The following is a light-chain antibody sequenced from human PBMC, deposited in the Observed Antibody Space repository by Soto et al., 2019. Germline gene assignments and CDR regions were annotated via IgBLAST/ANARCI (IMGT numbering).Light chain of an antibody. V-gene: IGLV2-14*02. CDR1: SSDIGTYNL. CDR2: EGI. CDR3: SSYTTTNSPYV. Sequence: QSALTQPASVSGSPGQSITISCMGTSSDIGTYNLVSWYQHYPGKAPKLMIYEGIKRPSGVSNRFSGSKSGNTAFLTISGLQAEDEADYYCSSYTTTNSPYVFGTGTKVTVL. J-gene: IGLJ1*01.